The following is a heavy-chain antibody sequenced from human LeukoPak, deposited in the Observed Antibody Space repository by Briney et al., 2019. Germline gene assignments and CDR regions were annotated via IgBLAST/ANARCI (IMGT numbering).Heavy chain of an antibody. Sequence: GGSLSLSCAASGFTFHDYGMSWVRQPPGKGLEWVSALNWNGDHTVYADSVKGRFTISRDNAKKSLYLQMNSLTAEDTAFYYCAREEGPYFDCWGQGTLVTVSS. CDR3: AREEGPYFDC. J-gene: IGHJ4*02. CDR2: LNWNGDHT. CDR1: GFTFHDYG. V-gene: IGHV3-20*04.